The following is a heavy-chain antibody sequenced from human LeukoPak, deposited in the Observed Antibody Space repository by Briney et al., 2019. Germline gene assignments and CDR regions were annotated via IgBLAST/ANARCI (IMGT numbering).Heavy chain of an antibody. V-gene: IGHV4-59*01. D-gene: IGHD4/OR15-4a*01. CDR2: IYYSGST. Sequence: ASETLSLTCTVSGGSISTYYWNWIRQPPGKGLEWICCIYYSGSTNYNPSLKSRVIISVDTSKKQFSLKLSSLTAADTAVYYCARSANLFDYWGQGTLVTVSS. CDR1: GGSISTYY. J-gene: IGHJ4*02. CDR3: ARSANLFDY.